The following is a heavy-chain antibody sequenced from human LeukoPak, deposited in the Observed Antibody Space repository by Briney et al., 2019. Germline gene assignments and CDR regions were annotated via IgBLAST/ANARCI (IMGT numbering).Heavy chain of an antibody. CDR1: GYTFTSYD. D-gene: IGHD2-15*01. V-gene: IGHV1-8*01. CDR3: ARPVTSSCYSPDY. J-gene: IGHJ4*02. CDR2: MNPNSGNT. Sequence: GASVKVSCKASGYTFTSYDINWVRQATGQGLEWMGWMNPNSGNTGYAQKFQGRVTMTRNTSISTAYMELSSLRSEDTAVYYCARPVTSSCYSPDYWGQGTLVTVSS.